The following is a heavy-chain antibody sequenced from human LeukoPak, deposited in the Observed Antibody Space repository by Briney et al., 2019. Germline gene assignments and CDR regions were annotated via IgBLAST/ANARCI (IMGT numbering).Heavy chain of an antibody. D-gene: IGHD3-22*01. Sequence: SETLSLTCAVYGGSFSGYYWSWIRQPPGKGLEWIGETNHSGSTDYNPSLKSRVTISVDTSKNQFSLKLSSVTAADTAVYYCARAVPAMIVVVANSYYFDYWGQGTLVTVSS. CDR1: GGSFSGYY. V-gene: IGHV4-34*01. CDR3: ARAVPAMIVVVANSYYFDY. CDR2: TNHSGST. J-gene: IGHJ4*02.